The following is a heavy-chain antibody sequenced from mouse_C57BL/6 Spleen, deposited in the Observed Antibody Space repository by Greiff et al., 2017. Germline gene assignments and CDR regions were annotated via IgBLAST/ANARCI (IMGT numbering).Heavy chain of an antibody. CDR1: GYTFTSYW. J-gene: IGHJ2*01. CDR3: ARGGTVAPYFDY. CDR2: IYPGSGST. Sequence: QVQLQQPGAELVKPGASVKMSCKASGYTFTSYWITWVKQRTGQGLEWIGDIYPGSGSTNYNQKFKSKATLTVDTSSNTAYMQLSSLTSEDSAVDYCARGGTVAPYFDYWGQGTTLTVSS. V-gene: IGHV1-55*01. D-gene: IGHD1-1*01.